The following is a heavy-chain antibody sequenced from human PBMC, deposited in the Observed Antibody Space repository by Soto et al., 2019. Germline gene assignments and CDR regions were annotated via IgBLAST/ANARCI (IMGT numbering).Heavy chain of an antibody. CDR2: IKSKTDGGTT. J-gene: IGHJ6*02. D-gene: IGHD3-3*01. CDR1: GFTFSNAW. V-gene: IGHV3-15*07. Sequence: GGSLRLSCAASGFTFSNAWMNWVRQAPGKGLEWVGRIKSKTDGGTTDYAAPVKGRFTISRDDSKNTLYLQMNSLKTEDTAVYYCTTGPTYYDFWSGYYTTAYYGMDVWGQGTTVTVSS. CDR3: TTGPTYYDFWSGYYTTAYYGMDV.